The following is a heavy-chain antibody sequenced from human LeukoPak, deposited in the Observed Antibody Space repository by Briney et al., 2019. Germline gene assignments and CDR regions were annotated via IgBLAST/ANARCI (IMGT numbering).Heavy chain of an antibody. D-gene: IGHD5-12*01. CDR3: ARALRRGYSGYDGGVGY. V-gene: IGHV1-2*02. Sequence: ASVKVSRKASGYTFTGYYMHWVRQAPGQGLEWMGWINPNSGGTNYAQKFQGRVTMTRDTSISTAYMELSRLRSDNTAVYYCARALRRGYSGYDGGVGYWGQGTLVTVSS. CDR2: INPNSGGT. J-gene: IGHJ4*02. CDR1: GYTFTGYY.